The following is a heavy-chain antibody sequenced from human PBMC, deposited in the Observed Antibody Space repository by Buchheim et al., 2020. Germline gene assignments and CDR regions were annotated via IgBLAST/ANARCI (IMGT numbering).Heavy chain of an antibody. CDR3: ARDLGYSSSWHARDY. J-gene: IGHJ4*02. V-gene: IGHV1-46*03. CDR1: GYTFTSYY. D-gene: IGHD6-13*01. Sequence: QVQLVQSGAEVKKPGASVKVSCKASGYTFTSYYIHWVRQAPGQDLEWMGIISPSGGSTTYAQKFQGRATMTRDTSTSTVYMELSSLRSEDTAVYYCARDLGYSSSWHARDYWGQGTL. CDR2: ISPSGGST.